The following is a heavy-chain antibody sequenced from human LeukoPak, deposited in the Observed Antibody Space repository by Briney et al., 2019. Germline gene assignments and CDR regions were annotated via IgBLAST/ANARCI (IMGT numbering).Heavy chain of an antibody. Sequence: GGSLRLPCAASGFTFTTFWMHWVRQAPGKGLVWVSRINHDGSSTNYADSVKGRFTISRDNSKNTLYLQMNSVRAGDTAIYYCAKDRRLASFDYGGQGTLVTVSS. CDR1: GFTFTTFW. CDR2: INHDGSST. D-gene: IGHD6-25*01. V-gene: IGHV3-74*01. J-gene: IGHJ4*02. CDR3: AKDRRLASFDY.